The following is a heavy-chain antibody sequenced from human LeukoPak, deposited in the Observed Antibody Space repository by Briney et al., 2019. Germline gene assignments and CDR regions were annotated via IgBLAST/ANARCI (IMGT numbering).Heavy chain of an antibody. CDR3: AKASSGYNGHYFDY. CDR1: GFPFSRYG. CDR2: IWIDGSGV. V-gene: IGHV3-33*06. D-gene: IGHD5-12*01. Sequence: PGRSLRLSCAASGFPFSRYGMHWVRQAPGKGLEWVAVIWIDGSGVYYADCVQGRFTISRDNSENTLYLQMDNLRAEDTAVYYCAKASSGYNGHYFDYWGQGTPVTVSS. J-gene: IGHJ4*02.